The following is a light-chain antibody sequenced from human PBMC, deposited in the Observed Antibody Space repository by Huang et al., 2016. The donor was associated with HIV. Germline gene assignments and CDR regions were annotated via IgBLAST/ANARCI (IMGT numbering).Light chain of an antibody. CDR1: QSLVSSDGNTY. J-gene: IGKJ1*01. Sequence: DVVMTQLPLSLPVALGQPASIFCKSSQSLVSSDGNTYLNWFQQRPGQPPRRLIYQVSNRDTRVPDRFSGSGSGTHFALRINRVEAEDVVIYYCMQGTHWPGTFGQGTKMEI. V-gene: IGKV2-30*01. CDR2: QVS. CDR3: MQGTHWPGT.